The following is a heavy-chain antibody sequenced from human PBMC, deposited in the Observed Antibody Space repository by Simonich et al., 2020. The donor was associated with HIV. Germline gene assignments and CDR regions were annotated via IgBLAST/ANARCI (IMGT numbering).Heavy chain of an antibody. V-gene: IGHV4-39*01. Sequence: QLQLQESGPGLVKPSETLSLTRTVSGGSISSSSYYWDWFRQPPGKGLEWIGSIYYSGSTYYNPSIKSRVTISVDTSKNQFSLKLSSVTAADTAVYYCAKVGATTAIIDYWGQGTLVTVSS. CDR2: IYYSGST. D-gene: IGHD1-26*01. CDR1: GGSISSSSYY. CDR3: AKVGATTAIIDY. J-gene: IGHJ4*02.